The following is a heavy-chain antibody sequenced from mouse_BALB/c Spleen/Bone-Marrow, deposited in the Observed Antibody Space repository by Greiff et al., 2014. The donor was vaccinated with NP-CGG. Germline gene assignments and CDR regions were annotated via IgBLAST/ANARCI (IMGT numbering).Heavy chain of an antibody. J-gene: IGHJ2*02. D-gene: IGHD2-4*01. V-gene: IGHV3-2*02. Sequence: SKTLSLTCTVTGYSITSDYAWNWIRQFPGNKLEWMGYISYSGSTRYKPSRNSRISITRDTSKNQFFLQLNSVTAEDTATYYCTRYDYDGVDYWGQGTSLTVSS. CDR3: TRYDYDGVDY. CDR2: ISYSGST. CDR1: GYSITSDYA.